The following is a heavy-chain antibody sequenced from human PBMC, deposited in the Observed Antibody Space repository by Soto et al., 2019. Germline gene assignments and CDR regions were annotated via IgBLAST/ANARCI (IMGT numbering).Heavy chain of an antibody. CDR1: GGSISSYY. Sequence: SETLSLTCTVSGGSISSYYWSWIRQPPGKGLEWIGYIYYSGSTNYNPSLKSRVTISVDTSKNQFSLKLSSVTAADTAVYYCARRAGLSRGGRRYYYYMDVWGKGTTVTISS. CDR3: ARRAGLSRGGRRYYYYMDV. CDR2: IYYSGST. V-gene: IGHV4-59*08. D-gene: IGHD3-10*01. J-gene: IGHJ6*03.